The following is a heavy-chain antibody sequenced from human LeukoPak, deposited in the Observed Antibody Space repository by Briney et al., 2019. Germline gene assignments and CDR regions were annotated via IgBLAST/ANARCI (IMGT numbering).Heavy chain of an antibody. V-gene: IGHV3-15*01. CDR1: GFTFSSYS. D-gene: IGHD5-12*01. CDR2: IKSNTEGGTT. J-gene: IGHJ6*02. Sequence: GGSLRLSCAASGFTFSSYSMSWVRQAPGKGLEWVGRIKSNTEGGTTDYVAPVKGRFTISRDDSKNTVYLQMNSLKTEDTAVYYCTTDPWHGLDVWGQGTTVTVSS. CDR3: TTDPWHGLDV.